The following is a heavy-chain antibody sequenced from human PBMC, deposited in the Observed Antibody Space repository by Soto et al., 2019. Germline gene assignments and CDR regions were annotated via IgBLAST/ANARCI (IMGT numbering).Heavy chain of an antibody. CDR2: IWYDGSKK. CDR1: GFTFSSFG. J-gene: IGHJ6*02. V-gene: IGHV3-33*01. CDR3: ARDGSYYSLWSGYLASRNGMDV. Sequence: QVQVVESGGGVVQPGRSLRLSCAASGFTFSSFGMHWVRQAPGKGLEWVSLIWYDGSKKSYGDSVKGRFTISRDNSRNTVYLEMPCLRADDPDVYYCARDGSYYSLWSGYLASRNGMDVWGQGTTVTVSS. D-gene: IGHD3-3*01.